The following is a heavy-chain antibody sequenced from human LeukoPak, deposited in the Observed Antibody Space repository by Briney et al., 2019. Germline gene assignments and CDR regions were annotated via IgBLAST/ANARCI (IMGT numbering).Heavy chain of an antibody. Sequence: ASVKVSCKASGGTFSSYAISWVRQAPGQGLEWMGGIIPIFGTANYAQKFQGRVTIAADESTSTAYMELSSLRSEDTAVYYCARGCSSTSCYRGRPYWFGPWGQGTLVTVSS. CDR3: ARGCSSTSCYRGRPYWFGP. CDR2: IIPIFGTA. J-gene: IGHJ5*02. D-gene: IGHD2-2*01. CDR1: GGTFSSYA. V-gene: IGHV1-69*13.